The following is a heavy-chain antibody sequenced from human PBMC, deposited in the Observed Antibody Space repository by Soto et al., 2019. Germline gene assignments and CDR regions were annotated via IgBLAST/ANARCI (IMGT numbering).Heavy chain of an antibody. J-gene: IGHJ6*03. D-gene: IGHD6-13*01. CDR3: ARDSAGYSSSWLYYYYYFMDD. CDR1: GYTFTSYA. Sequence: QVQLVQSGAEVKKPGASVKVSCKASGYTFTSYAMHWVRQAPGQRLEWMGWIKAGNGNTKYSQMFQGRVTITRDTSASTAYMELSSLRSDDTALYYCARDSAGYSSSWLYYYYYFMDDCGKGTTVTVSS. CDR2: IKAGNGNT. V-gene: IGHV1-3*01.